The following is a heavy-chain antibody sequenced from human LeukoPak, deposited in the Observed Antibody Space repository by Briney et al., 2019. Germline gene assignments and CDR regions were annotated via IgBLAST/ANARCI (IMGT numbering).Heavy chain of an antibody. J-gene: IGHJ3*02. CDR3: ARVYYDFWSGYEYDAFDI. CDR1: GYIFTGYY. CDR2: ISAYNGNT. D-gene: IGHD3-3*01. V-gene: IGHV1-18*04. Sequence: ASVKVSCKASGYIFTGYYMHWVRQAPGQGLEWMGWISAYNGNTNYAQKLQGRVTMTTDTSTSTAYMELRSLRSDDTAVYYCARVYYDFWSGYEYDAFDIWGQGTMVTVSS.